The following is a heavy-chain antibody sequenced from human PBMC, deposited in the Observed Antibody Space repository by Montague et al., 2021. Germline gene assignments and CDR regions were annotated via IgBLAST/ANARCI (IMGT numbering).Heavy chain of an antibody. CDR3: ARQEYGLDV. CDR2: TSGRSTYI. V-gene: IGHV3-21*01. J-gene: IGHJ6*02. CDR1: GFTFDSYD. Sequence: SLRLSCAGSGFTFDSYDMNWVRQAPGKGLEWVSSTSGRSTYIYYGDSMKGRVIIPRDNAKNSLYLQMNSLSVEDTAIYYCARQEYGLDVWGQGTTVTVSS.